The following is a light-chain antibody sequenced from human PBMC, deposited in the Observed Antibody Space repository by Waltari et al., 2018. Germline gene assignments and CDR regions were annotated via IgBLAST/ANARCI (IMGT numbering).Light chain of an antibody. V-gene: IGKV4-1*01. J-gene: IGKJ2*01. CDR2: WAS. Sequence: DIVMTQSPDSRAVSLGERATINCQSSQSVFCSSGNKDYLTWFQQNPGQPPRAVIYWASTREKGVPDRFSGSGSGTDFTLTINSLQTEDVAVYYCQQYCTSPPTFGQGTQVEIK. CDR3: QQYCTSPPT. CDR1: QSVFCSSGNKDY.